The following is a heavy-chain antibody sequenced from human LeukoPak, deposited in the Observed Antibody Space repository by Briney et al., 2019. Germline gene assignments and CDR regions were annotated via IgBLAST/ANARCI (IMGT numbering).Heavy chain of an antibody. D-gene: IGHD2-2*01. J-gene: IGHJ4*02. CDR3: ARGKVVPAHMSIDY. CDR2: IGTITSTI. CDR1: GFTLSSFG. Sequence: GGSLRLSCAASGFTLSSFGMNWVRQAPGKGLEWVSYIGTITSTIYYADSVKGRFTISRDNAKNSLYLQMNSLRAEDTAVYYCARGKVVPAHMSIDYWGRGTLVTVSS. V-gene: IGHV3-48*04.